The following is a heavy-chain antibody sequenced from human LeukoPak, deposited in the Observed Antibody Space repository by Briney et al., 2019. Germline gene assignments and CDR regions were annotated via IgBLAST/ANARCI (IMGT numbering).Heavy chain of an antibody. CDR3: AKPWEGGSGSYLAGIDY. D-gene: IGHD3-10*01. V-gene: IGHV3-43*02. J-gene: IGHJ4*02. CDR1: GFTLSNYG. Sequence: QPGGSLRLSCAASGFTLSNYGMSWVRQAPGKGLEWVSLISGDGGSTYYADSVKGRFTISRDNSKNSLYLQMNSLGTEDTALYYCAKPWEGGSGSYLAGIDYWGQGTLVTVSS. CDR2: ISGDGGST.